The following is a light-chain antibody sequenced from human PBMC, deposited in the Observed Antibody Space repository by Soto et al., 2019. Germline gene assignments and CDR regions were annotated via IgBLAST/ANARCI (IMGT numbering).Light chain of an antibody. V-gene: IGKV1-5*03. J-gene: IGKJ1*01. CDR2: GAS. CDR1: QNIDRW. CDR3: QHYNSYPWT. Sequence: DIQMTQSPSTLSASVGDRVTITCRASQNIDRWLAWYQQKPGKAPNLLIYGASSSESGVPSRFSGSGSGTEFTLTISSLRPDDFATYYCQHYNSYPWTFGQGTKVEIK.